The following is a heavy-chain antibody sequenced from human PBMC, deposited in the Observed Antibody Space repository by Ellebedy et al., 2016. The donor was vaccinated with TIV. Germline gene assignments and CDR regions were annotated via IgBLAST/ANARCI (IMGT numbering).Heavy chain of an antibody. Sequence: AASVKVSCKASGYTFTTYAIHWVRQAPGQGLEWMGWINGGNGNTKYSHKFQGRVTITRDTAASTAYMELSSLRSEDTAVYYCASARNYYDNSGYYQKSYGMDVWGQGTTVTVSS. CDR3: ASARNYYDNSGYYQKSYGMDV. CDR2: INGGNGNT. D-gene: IGHD3-22*01. J-gene: IGHJ6*02. CDR1: GYTFTTYA. V-gene: IGHV1-3*01.